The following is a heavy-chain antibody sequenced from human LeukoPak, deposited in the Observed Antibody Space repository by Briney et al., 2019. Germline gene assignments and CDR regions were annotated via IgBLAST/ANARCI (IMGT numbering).Heavy chain of an antibody. V-gene: IGHV1-18*01. CDR3: ARDRNYYDGSGLPFDY. CDR2: ISAYNGNT. D-gene: IGHD3-22*01. Sequence: GASVKVSCKASGYAFTSYGISWVRQAPGQGLEWMGWISAYNGNTNYAQKLQGRVTMTTDTSTSTAYMELRSLRSDDTAVYYCARDRNYYDGSGLPFDYWGQGTLVTVSS. CDR1: GYAFTSYG. J-gene: IGHJ4*02.